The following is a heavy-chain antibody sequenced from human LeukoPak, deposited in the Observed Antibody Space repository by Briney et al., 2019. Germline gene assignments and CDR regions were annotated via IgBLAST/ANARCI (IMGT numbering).Heavy chain of an antibody. CDR1: GYTFTCYY. Sequence: GASVKVSFKASGYTFTCYYMHWVRQAPGQGLEGMGGIYPNSGSTNYAQKFHVRVTMTRDTSISTAYMELSRLRSDDTAVYYCARDSTSLRSWFDPWGQGTLVTVSS. V-gene: IGHV1-2*02. CDR3: ARDSTSLRSWFDP. CDR2: IYPNSGST. D-gene: IGHD2-2*01. J-gene: IGHJ5*02.